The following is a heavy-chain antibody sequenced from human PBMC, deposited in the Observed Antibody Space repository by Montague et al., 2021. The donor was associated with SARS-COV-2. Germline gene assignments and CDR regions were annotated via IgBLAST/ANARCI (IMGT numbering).Heavy chain of an antibody. CDR3: ARQARDYYDCRSYGTLGDY. D-gene: IGHD3-10*01. CDR2: MYYSGST. Sequence: SETLSLTCTVSGGSISSSTYYWGWIRQPPGQGLEWIGSMYYSGSTYYNPTLQSRVTISVDTSKKQFSLKLSSVTAADTSVYYCARQARDYYDCRSYGTLGDYWGQGTMVTVSS. V-gene: IGHV4-39*01. CDR1: GGSISSSTYY. J-gene: IGHJ4*02.